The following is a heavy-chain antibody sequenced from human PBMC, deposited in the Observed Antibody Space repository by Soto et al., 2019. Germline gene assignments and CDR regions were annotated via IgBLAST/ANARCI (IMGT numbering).Heavy chain of an antibody. D-gene: IGHD2-2*01. CDR1: VLTLNYYA. CDR2: IIADGQGI. V-gene: IGHV3-23*01. CDR3: AKDRDYPRDQFHY. Sequence: GWSLRLACTSSVLTLNYYAFRWYRHAPGKGLQCVSAIIADGQGIYYAVCVWGRFTTSRDNTKNTVFLHMDSLRAEDTAVYYCAKDRDYPRDQFHYWGQGTLVTVSS. J-gene: IGHJ4*02.